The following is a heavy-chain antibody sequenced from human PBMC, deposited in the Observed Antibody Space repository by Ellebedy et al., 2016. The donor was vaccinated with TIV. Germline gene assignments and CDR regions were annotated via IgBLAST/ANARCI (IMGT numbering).Heavy chain of an antibody. CDR3: ARSLRGGGDYGLDA. CDR1: GVSVTSRNYY. Sequence: SETLSLTCTVSGVSVTSRNYYWSWIRQPPGKGLEWIGHVYSSGSTNYNRSLMSRVTISVDTSKNHLALELNSVTAADTAVYYCARSLRGGGDYGLDAWGQGTTVTVAS. J-gene: IGHJ6*02. V-gene: IGHV4-61*03. D-gene: IGHD3-16*01. CDR2: VYSSGST.